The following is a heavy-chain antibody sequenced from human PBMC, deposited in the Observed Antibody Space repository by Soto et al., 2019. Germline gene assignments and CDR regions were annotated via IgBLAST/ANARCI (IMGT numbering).Heavy chain of an antibody. Sequence: SVKVSCKASGGTFSSYAISWVRQAPGQGLEWMGGIIPIFGTANYAQKFQGRVTITADESTSTAYMELSSLRSEDTAVYYCARGYCSGGSCYTYYYYYGMDVWGQGTTVTV. J-gene: IGHJ6*02. CDR3: ARGYCSGGSCYTYYYYYGMDV. D-gene: IGHD2-15*01. CDR1: GGTFSSYA. V-gene: IGHV1-69*13. CDR2: IIPIFGTA.